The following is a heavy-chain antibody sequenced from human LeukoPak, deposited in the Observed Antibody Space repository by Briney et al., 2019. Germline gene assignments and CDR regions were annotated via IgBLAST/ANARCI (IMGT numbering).Heavy chain of an antibody. Sequence: GGSLRLSCAASGFTFSSYGMHWVRQAPGKGLEWVAFIRYDGSNKYYANSVKGRFTISRDNSKNTLYLQMGSLRAEDMAVYYCARAGYCSSTSCSVYAFDTWGQGTMVTVSS. CDR1: GFTFSSYG. J-gene: IGHJ3*02. CDR3: ARAGYCSSTSCSVYAFDT. D-gene: IGHD2-2*01. V-gene: IGHV3-30*02. CDR2: IRYDGSNK.